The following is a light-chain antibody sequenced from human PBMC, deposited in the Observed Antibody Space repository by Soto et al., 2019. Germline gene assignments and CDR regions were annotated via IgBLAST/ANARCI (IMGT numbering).Light chain of an antibody. Sequence: QSVLTQPASVSGSPGQSITIFCSGTSSDVGSYDLVSWYQHHPGKAPKLMISEATKRPSGVSDRFSGSKSGNTASLTISGLQAEDEADYYCCSFASSSTYVFGTGTKVTVL. CDR3: CSFASSSTYV. V-gene: IGLV2-23*01. CDR1: SSDVGSYDL. CDR2: EAT. J-gene: IGLJ1*01.